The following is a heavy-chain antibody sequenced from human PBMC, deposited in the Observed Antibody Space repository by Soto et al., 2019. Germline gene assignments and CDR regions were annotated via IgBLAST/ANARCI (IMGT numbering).Heavy chain of an antibody. CDR2: VFYTGAT. J-gene: IGHJ4*02. Sequence: SETLSLTCSVSGVSVNRPDFFCSWIRQPPGKRLEWIGYVFYTGATNYNPSLRSRVTISMDTSKNQFSLNLASVTAADTPVYYGAGRAKSGGRWGQGTPVPVSS. CDR3: AGRAKSGGR. V-gene: IGHV4-61*08. CDR1: GVSVNRPDFF. D-gene: IGHD6-25*01.